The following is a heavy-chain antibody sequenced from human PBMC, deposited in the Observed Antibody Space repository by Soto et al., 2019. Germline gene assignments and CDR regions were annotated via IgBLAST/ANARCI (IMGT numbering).Heavy chain of an antibody. CDR3: ARGAYYYDSSGYYSPFDY. D-gene: IGHD3-22*01. V-gene: IGHV1-69*13. Sequence: SVKVSCKASGGTFSSYAISWVRQAPGQGLEWMGGIIPIFGTANYAQKFQGRVTITADESTSTAYMELSSLRSEDTAVYYCARGAYYYDSSGYYSPFDYWGQGTLVTVSS. CDR1: GGTFSSYA. CDR2: IIPIFGTA. J-gene: IGHJ4*02.